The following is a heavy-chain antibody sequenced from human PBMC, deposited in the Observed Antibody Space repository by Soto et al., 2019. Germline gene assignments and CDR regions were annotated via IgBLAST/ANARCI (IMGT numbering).Heavy chain of an antibody. D-gene: IGHD3-22*01. V-gene: IGHV4-34*12. CDR2: MFQGGST. CDR1: GGSVSGYY. CDR3: ARPSYHSNTFYYYFDS. Sequence: XESLSRTCAVYGGSVSGYYWSWIRHPPGKGLEWIGEMFQGGSTNYSPSLKSRVTISVDTSRNQFSLELSSVTAADTAVYYSARPSYHSNTFYYYFDSWGQGTLVTVSS. J-gene: IGHJ4*02.